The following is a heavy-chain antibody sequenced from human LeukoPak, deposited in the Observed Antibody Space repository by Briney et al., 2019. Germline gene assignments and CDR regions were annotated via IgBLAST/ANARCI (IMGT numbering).Heavy chain of an antibody. Sequence: SETLSLTCTVSGGSISSSSYYWGWIRQPPGKGLEWIGSIYYSGSTYYNPSLKSRVTISVDTSKNQFSLKLSSVTAADTAVYYCARDRVVVVAATRRRYFDYWGQGTLVTVSS. D-gene: IGHD2-15*01. CDR3: ARDRVVVVAATRRRYFDY. CDR1: GGSISSSSYY. CDR2: IYYSGST. J-gene: IGHJ4*02. V-gene: IGHV4-39*07.